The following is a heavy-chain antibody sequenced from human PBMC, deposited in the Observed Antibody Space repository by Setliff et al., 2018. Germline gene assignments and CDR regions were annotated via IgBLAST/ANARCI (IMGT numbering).Heavy chain of an antibody. Sequence: TLTLTCTFSGFSISTSGMCVSWIRQSPGKALEWLARIDWDDDKYYSTSLKTRLTISKDTSKNQVVLTMTNMDSVDTATYYCARTVRSGSYHYYYMDVWGKGTTVTVSS. J-gene: IGHJ6*03. CDR1: GFSISTSGMC. V-gene: IGHV2-70*11. D-gene: IGHD1-26*01. CDR3: ARTVRSGSYHYYYMDV. CDR2: IDWDDDK.